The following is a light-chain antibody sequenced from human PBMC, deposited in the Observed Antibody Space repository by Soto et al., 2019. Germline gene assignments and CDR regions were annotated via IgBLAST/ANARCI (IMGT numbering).Light chain of an antibody. Sequence: AIRMTQSPSSFSASTGDRVTITCRASQGISSYLAWYQQKPGKAPKLLIYAASTLQSGVPSRFSGSGSGTDFTLTISCLQSEDFATYYCQQYYSYPETFGPATKVDIK. V-gene: IGKV1-8*01. J-gene: IGKJ3*01. CDR3: QQYYSYPET. CDR1: QGISSY. CDR2: AAS.